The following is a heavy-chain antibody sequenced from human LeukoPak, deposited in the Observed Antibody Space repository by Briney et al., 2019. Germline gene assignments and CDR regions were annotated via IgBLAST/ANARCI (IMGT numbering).Heavy chain of an antibody. CDR1: GFTFSSYE. CDR3: ARVTYYDSSGYFGGYYYYYYMDV. J-gene: IGHJ6*03. CDR2: ITNTGTAI. Sequence: GGSLRLSCAASGFTFSSYEMNWVRQAPGKGLEWVSYITNTGTAIYYADSVKGRFTISRDNAKNSLYLQMNSLRAEDTAVYYCARVTYYDSSGYFGGYYYYYYMDVWGKGTTVTVSS. D-gene: IGHD3-22*01. V-gene: IGHV3-48*03.